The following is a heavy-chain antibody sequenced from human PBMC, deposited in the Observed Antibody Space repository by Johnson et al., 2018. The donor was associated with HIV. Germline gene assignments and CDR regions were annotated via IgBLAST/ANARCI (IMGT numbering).Heavy chain of an antibody. J-gene: IGHJ3*02. Sequence: VQLVESGGGVVQPGRSLRLSCAASGFTFSSYAMHWVRQAPGKGLEWVAVISYDGSNKYYADSVKGRFTISRDNSKNTLYLQMNSLRAEDTAVYYCARAELPDAFDIWGQGTMVTVSS. CDR3: ARAELPDAFDI. V-gene: IGHV3-30*04. D-gene: IGHD1-7*01. CDR1: GFTFSSYA. CDR2: ISYDGSNK.